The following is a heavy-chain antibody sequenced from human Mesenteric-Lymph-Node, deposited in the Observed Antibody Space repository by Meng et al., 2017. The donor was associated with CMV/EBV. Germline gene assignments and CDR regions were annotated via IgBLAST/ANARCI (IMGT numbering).Heavy chain of an antibody. Sequence: GESLKISCVASGSTFSTFDMSWVRQAPGKGLEWVSTTDSSGTNTDYADSVRGRFTVSSDNSKNTLYLQMNSLRAEDTAIYYCAKDGGGRGLPFGFWGQGTVVTVSS. CDR2: TDSSGTNT. CDR3: AKDGGGRGLPFGF. V-gene: IGHV3-23*01. J-gene: IGHJ3*01. CDR1: GSTFSTFD. D-gene: IGHD2-21*01.